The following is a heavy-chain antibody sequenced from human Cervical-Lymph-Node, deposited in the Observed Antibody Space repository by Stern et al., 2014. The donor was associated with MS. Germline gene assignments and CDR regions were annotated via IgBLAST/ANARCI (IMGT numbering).Heavy chain of an antibody. V-gene: IGHV3-74*02. J-gene: IGHJ4*02. CDR1: GFTFSSYW. D-gene: IGHD3-10*01. Sequence: EVQLVESGGGLVQPGGSLRLSCAASGFTFSSYWLHWVRQAPGKGLGWVSRIDSDGSTTSYADSVKGRFTISRDNAKNTLYLQMNSLRAEDTAVYYCARAVSAMVRGVTDYWGQGTLVTVSS. CDR2: IDSDGSTT. CDR3: ARAVSAMVRGVTDY.